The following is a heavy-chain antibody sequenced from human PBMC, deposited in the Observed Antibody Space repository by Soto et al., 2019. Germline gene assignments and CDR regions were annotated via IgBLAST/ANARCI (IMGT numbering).Heavy chain of an antibody. Sequence: QVQLVESGGGVVQPGRSLRLSCAASGFTFSSYGMHWVRQAPGKGLEWVAVISYDGSNKYYADSVKGRFTISRDNSKNTLYLQMNSLRAEDTAVYYCAKDWGNSGYDYVLSYYYYYYMDVWGKGTTVTVSS. CDR2: ISYDGSNK. J-gene: IGHJ6*03. D-gene: IGHD5-12*01. CDR3: AKDWGNSGYDYVLSYYYYYYMDV. CDR1: GFTFSSYG. V-gene: IGHV3-30*18.